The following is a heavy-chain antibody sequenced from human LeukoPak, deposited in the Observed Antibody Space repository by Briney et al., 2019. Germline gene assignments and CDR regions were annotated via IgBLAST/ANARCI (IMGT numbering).Heavy chain of an antibody. CDR2: IRYDGSNK. CDR1: GFTFSSYG. Sequence: GGSLRLSCAASGFTFSSYGMHWVRQAPGKGLEWVAFIRYDGSNKYYADSVKGRFTISRDNSKNTLYLQMNSLRAEDTAVYYCAKDRAEGYCSSTSCSFDYWGQGTLVTVSS. J-gene: IGHJ4*02. CDR3: AKDRAEGYCSSTSCSFDY. V-gene: IGHV3-30*02. D-gene: IGHD2-2*01.